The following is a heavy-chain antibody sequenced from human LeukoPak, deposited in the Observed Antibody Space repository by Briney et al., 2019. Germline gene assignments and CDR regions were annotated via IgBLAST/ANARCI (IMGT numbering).Heavy chain of an antibody. V-gene: IGHV1-69*05. CDR3: ARGKSGYDYGLDH. J-gene: IGHJ4*02. D-gene: IGHD5-12*01. Sequence: SVKXSCKASXGTXSSHAISWVRQAPGQGLEWVGGLIPVFGTTNYAEKFQGRVTITTDESTRTSYMELRSLKSDDTAVYYCARGKSGYDYGLDHWGQGILVIVSS. CDR1: XGTXSSHA. CDR2: LIPVFGTT.